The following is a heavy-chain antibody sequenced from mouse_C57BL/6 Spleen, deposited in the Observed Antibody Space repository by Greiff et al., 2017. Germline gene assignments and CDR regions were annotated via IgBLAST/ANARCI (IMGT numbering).Heavy chain of an antibody. CDR2: INPGSGGT. CDR1: GYAFTNYL. CDR3: ARSYYYGSSFSYFDY. J-gene: IGHJ2*01. V-gene: IGHV1-54*01. D-gene: IGHD1-1*01. Sequence: QVQLQQSGAELVRPGTSVKVSCKASGYAFTNYLIEWVKQRPGQGLEWIGVINPGSGGTNYNEKFKGKATLTADKSSSTAYMQLSSLTSEDSAVYFCARSYYYGSSFSYFDYWGQGTTLTVSS.